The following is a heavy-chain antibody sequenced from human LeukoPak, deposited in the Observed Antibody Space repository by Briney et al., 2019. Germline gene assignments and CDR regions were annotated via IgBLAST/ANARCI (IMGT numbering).Heavy chain of an antibody. D-gene: IGHD6-19*01. CDR3: ARVFSSGWHDAFDI. Sequence: GGSLRLSCAASGFTFSSYSMNWVRQAPGKGLEWVSYISSSSSTIYYADSVKGRFTISRDNAKNSLYLQMNSLIAEDTAVYYCARVFSSGWHDAFDIWGQGTMVTVSS. CDR1: GFTFSSYS. CDR2: ISSSSSTI. J-gene: IGHJ3*02. V-gene: IGHV3-48*04.